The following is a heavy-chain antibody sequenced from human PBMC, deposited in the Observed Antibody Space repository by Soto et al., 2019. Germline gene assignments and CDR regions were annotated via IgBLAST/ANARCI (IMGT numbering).Heavy chain of an antibody. CDR3: ARDHGSRYYFDY. D-gene: IGHD6-13*01. V-gene: IGHV3-53*02. CDR2: IYSGGTT. CDR1: GFTVSSNY. J-gene: IGHJ4*02. Sequence: EVQLVETGGGLIQPGGSLRLSCAASGFTVSSNYMSWVRQAPGKGLEWVSIIYSGGTTYYADSVKGRFTISRDNSKNTLYLQMNSLRAEDTAVYYCARDHGSRYYFDYWGQGTLVTVSS.